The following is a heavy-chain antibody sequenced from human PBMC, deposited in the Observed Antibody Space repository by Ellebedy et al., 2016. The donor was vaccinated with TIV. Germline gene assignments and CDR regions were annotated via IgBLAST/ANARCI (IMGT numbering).Heavy chain of an antibody. J-gene: IGHJ4*02. Sequence: GESLKISCAASGFTFSSYSMNWVRQAPGKGPEWVSYITGNGSTIYYADSVKGRFTVSRDNAENSLYLQMDSLRAEDTAVYYCARTEKGTFYFDYWGQGTLVTVSS. CDR3: ARTEKGTFYFDY. V-gene: IGHV3-48*04. CDR2: ITGNGSTI. CDR1: GFTFSSYS. D-gene: IGHD2/OR15-2a*01.